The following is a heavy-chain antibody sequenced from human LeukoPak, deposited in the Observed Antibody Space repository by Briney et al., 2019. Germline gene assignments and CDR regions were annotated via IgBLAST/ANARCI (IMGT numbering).Heavy chain of an antibody. CDR3: AELGITMIGGV. Sequence: GGSLRLSCAASGFTFISYIMNWVRQAPGEGLEWVSSISSSSSYIYYAESVKGLFTISRDNAKNSLYLQMNSVRAEDTAVYYCAELGITMIGGVWGKGTTVTISS. J-gene: IGHJ6*04. V-gene: IGHV3-21*01. CDR2: ISSSSSYI. D-gene: IGHD3-10*02. CDR1: GFTFISYI.